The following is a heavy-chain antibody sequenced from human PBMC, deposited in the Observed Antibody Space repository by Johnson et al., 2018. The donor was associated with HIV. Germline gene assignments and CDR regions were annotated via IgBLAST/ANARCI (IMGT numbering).Heavy chain of an antibody. CDR3: AKDRAEVVVVHDALDM. Sequence: MLLVESGGGVVRPGGSLRLSCAASGFTFDDYGMSWVRQAPGKGLEWVAGINWHGGSTGYAESVNGRFTISRDNSKNTLYLHMNSLRPEDTAVYYCAKDRAEVVVVHDALDMCGQGTMVTVSS. CDR2: INWHGGST. CDR1: GFTFDDYG. V-gene: IGHV3-20*04. D-gene: IGHD3-22*01. J-gene: IGHJ3*02.